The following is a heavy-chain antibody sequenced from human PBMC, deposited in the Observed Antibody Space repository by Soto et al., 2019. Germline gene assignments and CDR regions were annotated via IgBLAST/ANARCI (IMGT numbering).Heavy chain of an antibody. CDR2: ISYDGSNQ. CDR3: ASAGIAVAGTGFDY. Sequence: GGSLRLSCAASGFTFDTYAMDWVRQAPGKGLEWVAVISYDGSNQFYAGSVKGRFTVSRDNSKNTLYLQVNSLRNDDTAVYYCASAGIAVAGTGFDYWGQGTLVTVSS. CDR1: GFTFDTYA. V-gene: IGHV3-30-3*01. D-gene: IGHD6-19*01. J-gene: IGHJ4*02.